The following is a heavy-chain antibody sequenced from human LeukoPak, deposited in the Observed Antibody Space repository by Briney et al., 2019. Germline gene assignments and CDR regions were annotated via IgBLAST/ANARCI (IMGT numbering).Heavy chain of an antibody. CDR1: GFTFRSYA. D-gene: IGHD3-22*01. CDR2: ISGSGTST. J-gene: IGHJ4*02. Sequence: GGSLRLSCPASGFTFRSYAMSWARQAPGKGLEWVLAISGSGTSTYYADSVKGRFTISRDNSKNTLYLQMNSLRAEDTAVYYCEGTYYYDSGDDYWGQGTLVTVSS. CDR3: EGTYYYDSGDDY. V-gene: IGHV3-23*01.